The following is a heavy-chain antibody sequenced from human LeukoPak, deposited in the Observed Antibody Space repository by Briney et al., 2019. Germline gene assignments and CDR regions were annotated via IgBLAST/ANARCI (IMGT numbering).Heavy chain of an antibody. V-gene: IGHV3-48*03. CDR3: AGVPVTMVRGYESH. CDR2: ISSSGSTI. CDR1: GFTFSSYE. Sequence: GGSLRLSCAASGFTFSSYEMNWVRQAPGKGLEWVSYISSSGSTIYYADSVKGRFTISRDNAKNSLYLQMNSLRAEDTAVYYCAGVPVTMVRGYESHWGQGTLVTASS. D-gene: IGHD3-10*01. J-gene: IGHJ4*02.